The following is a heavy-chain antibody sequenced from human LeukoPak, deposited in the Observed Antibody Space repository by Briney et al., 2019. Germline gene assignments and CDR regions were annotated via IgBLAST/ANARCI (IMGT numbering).Heavy chain of an antibody. CDR3: TSPGATDWTDFDY. CDR2: ISNDGSQK. Sequence: GGSLRLSCAASGFTFSNYDMNWVRQAPGSGLEWVAVISNDGSQKYFGDSVKGRFSISRDNSKNTVILQMNNLRGEDTAVYYCTSPGATDWTDFDYWGQGALVTVSS. D-gene: IGHD3-9*01. V-gene: IGHV3-30*03. J-gene: IGHJ4*02. CDR1: GFTFSNYD.